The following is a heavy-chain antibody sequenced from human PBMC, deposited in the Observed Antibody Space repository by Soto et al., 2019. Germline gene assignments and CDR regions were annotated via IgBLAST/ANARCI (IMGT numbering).Heavy chain of an antibody. D-gene: IGHD5-12*01. Sequence: PSETLSLTCTFSGGSVISGAYYWTWIRQRPGKGLEWIGYIYYSGSTYYSPSLKSRLSISLDTSKNQFSLRLSSVTAADTAMYYCARARLRAVYAFDIWGQGTMVTVS. CDR2: IYYSGST. CDR3: ARARLRAVYAFDI. V-gene: IGHV4-31*03. CDR1: GGSVISGAYY. J-gene: IGHJ3*02.